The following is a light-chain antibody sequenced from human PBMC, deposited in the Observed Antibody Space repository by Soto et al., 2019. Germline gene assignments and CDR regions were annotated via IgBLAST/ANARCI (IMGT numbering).Light chain of an antibody. Sequence: EIVLTQSPGTLSLSPGERATLSCRASQSVRTYLAWYQQKPGQPPRLLIYDASNRATGIPARFSGSGSGTDFTLTISSLEPEDFAIYYCQHRSNWPLTCGGGTKVEIK. CDR2: DAS. V-gene: IGKV3-11*01. CDR3: QHRSNWPLT. J-gene: IGKJ4*01. CDR1: QSVRTY.